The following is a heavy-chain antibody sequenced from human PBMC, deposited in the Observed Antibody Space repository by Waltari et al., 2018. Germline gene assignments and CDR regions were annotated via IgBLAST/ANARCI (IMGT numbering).Heavy chain of an antibody. Sequence: ELQLVESGAGLVQPGGSLRRSCAASGVAFSDHDMDWFRTAPEKGLEGVGRSRNKAYSYTTEYAASVKGRFTISRDDSSLYLQMNSLKTEDTAIYYCARDLDGDSNLDYWGQGTLVTVSS. J-gene: IGHJ4*02. CDR3: ARDLDGDSNLDY. V-gene: IGHV3-72*01. CDR2: SRNKAYSYTT. CDR1: GVAFSDHD. D-gene: IGHD2-21*02.